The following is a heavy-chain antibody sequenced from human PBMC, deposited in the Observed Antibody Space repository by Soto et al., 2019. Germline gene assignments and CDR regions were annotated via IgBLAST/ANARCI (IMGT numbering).Heavy chain of an antibody. CDR3: ARIYYASVFDY. V-gene: IGHV4-39*01. D-gene: IGHD3-22*01. CDR1: GGSISSSSYY. CDR2: IYYSGST. J-gene: IGHJ4*02. Sequence: QLQLQESGPGLVKPSETLSLTCTVSGGSISSSSYYWGWIRQPPGKGLEWIGSIYYSGSTYYNPSPTXRXTXSXXTSKNQFSLQLSSVTAADTAVYSCARIYYASVFDYWGQGTLVTVSS.